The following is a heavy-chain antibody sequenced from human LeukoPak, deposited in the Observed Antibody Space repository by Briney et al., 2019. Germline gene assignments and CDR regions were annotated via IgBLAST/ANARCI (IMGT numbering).Heavy chain of an antibody. CDR2: IYYSGST. CDR1: GGSISSGGCY. CDR3: ARDSPSFYYYGMDV. Sequence: SETLSLTCTVSGGSISSGGCYWSWIRQHLGKGLEWIGYIYYSGSTYYNPSLKSRVTISVDTSKNQFSLKLSSVTAADTAVYYCARDSPSFYYYGMDVWGQGTTVTVSS. D-gene: IGHD6-6*01. J-gene: IGHJ6*02. V-gene: IGHV4-31*03.